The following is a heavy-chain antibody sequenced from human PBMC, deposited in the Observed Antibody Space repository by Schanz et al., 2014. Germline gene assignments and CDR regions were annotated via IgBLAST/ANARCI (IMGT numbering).Heavy chain of an antibody. CDR2: IDPNSGGT. D-gene: IGHD6-13*01. V-gene: IGHV1-2*02. J-gene: IGHJ6*02. CDR3: ARDNLVSSSWYNYYGMDV. CDR1: GNTLSAYY. Sequence: QVQLVQSGADVKKPGASVKVSCKASGNTLSAYYIHWIRQAPGQGLEWMGWIDPNSGGTNYAQKFQGRVTMTSDTSITTVYMEVNSLTSDDTAVYYCARDNLVSSSWYNYYGMDVWGQGTTVTVSS.